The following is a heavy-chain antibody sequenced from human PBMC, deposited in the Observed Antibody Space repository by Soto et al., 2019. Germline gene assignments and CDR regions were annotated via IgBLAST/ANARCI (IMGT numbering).Heavy chain of an antibody. D-gene: IGHD6-19*01. CDR2: ISYDGSNK. CDR3: ARDLGVAVAGTLYYYYGMDV. CDR1: ESTFIIYA. Sequence: GSSLRLSCAASESTFIIYAMHCFRQAPGKGLEWVAVISYDGSNKYYADSVKGRFTISRDNSKNTLYLQMNSLRAEDTAVYYCARDLGVAVAGTLYYYYGMDVWGQGT. J-gene: IGHJ6*02. V-gene: IGHV3-30-3*01.